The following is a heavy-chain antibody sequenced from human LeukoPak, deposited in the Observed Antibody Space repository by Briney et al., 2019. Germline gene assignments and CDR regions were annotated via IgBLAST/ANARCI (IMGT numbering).Heavy chain of an antibody. CDR2: IKPDGREK. D-gene: IGHD6-6*01. V-gene: IGHV3-7*01. Sequence: GGSLRLSCTASGLTFSMYWMSWVRQAPGKGLEWVANIKPDGREKYYVDSVKGRFTISRDNAKNSLYLQMNSLRAEDTAVYYCARLGSSSSYWGQGTLVSVSS. CDR1: GLTFSMYW. CDR3: ARLGSSSSY. J-gene: IGHJ4*02.